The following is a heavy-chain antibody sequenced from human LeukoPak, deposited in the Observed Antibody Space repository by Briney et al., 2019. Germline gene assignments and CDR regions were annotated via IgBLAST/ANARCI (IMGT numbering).Heavy chain of an antibody. CDR2: MYYSGTT. Sequence: PSETLSLTCTVSGGSISSSSYYWGWIRQPPGKGLEWIGSMYYSGTTYYNPSLKSRVTISVDTSKNQFSLKLSSVTAADTAVYYCARASSGSYPRFYYYYYMDVWGKGTTVTVSS. D-gene: IGHD1-26*01. J-gene: IGHJ6*03. V-gene: IGHV4-39*07. CDR1: GGSISSSSYY. CDR3: ARASSGSYPRFYYYYYMDV.